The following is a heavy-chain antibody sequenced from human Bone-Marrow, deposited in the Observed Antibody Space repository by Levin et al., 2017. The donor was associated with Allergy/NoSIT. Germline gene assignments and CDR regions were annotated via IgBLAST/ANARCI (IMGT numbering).Heavy chain of an antibody. CDR1: GFSFSAHW. CDR3: ARTDPYSHGFFDY. J-gene: IGHJ4*02. V-gene: IGHV3-7*01. D-gene: IGHD6-19*01. CDR2: INQDGSAE. Sequence: QTGGSLRLSCTASGFSFSAHWMSWVRQAPGKGLEWVANINQDGSAEKYVDSVKGRFTISRDNAQNSFYLQMSSLRAEDTAFYYCARTDPYSHGFFDYWGQGALVTVSS.